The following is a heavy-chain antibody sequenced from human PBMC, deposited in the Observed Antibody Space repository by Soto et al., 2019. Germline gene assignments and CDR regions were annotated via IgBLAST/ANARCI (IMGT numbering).Heavy chain of an antibody. J-gene: IGHJ2*01. D-gene: IGHD3-3*01. V-gene: IGHV3-23*01. CDR1: GFTFGDYA. CDR3: AKEPYYDFWNCL. CDR2: ISGTASTE. Sequence: GGSLRCSCAASGFTFGDYAISWVRQAPGKGLEWVSYISGTASTEIYTHSVKGALPISRDNSKNTLYLQMNSLRVEDTAVYYCAKEPYYDFWNCLW.